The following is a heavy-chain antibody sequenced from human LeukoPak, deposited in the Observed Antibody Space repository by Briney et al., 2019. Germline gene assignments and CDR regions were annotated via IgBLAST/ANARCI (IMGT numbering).Heavy chain of an antibody. CDR1: GGSISSSNW. V-gene: IGHV4-4*02. CDR2: IYHSGST. D-gene: IGHD5-18*01. Sequence: SETLSLTCAVSGGSISSSNWWSWVRQPPGKGLEWIGEIYHSGSTNYNPSLKGRVTISVDKSKNQFSLKLSSVTAADTAVYYCARGAAGYSYGWGQGTLVTVSS. J-gene: IGHJ4*02. CDR3: ARGAAGYSYG.